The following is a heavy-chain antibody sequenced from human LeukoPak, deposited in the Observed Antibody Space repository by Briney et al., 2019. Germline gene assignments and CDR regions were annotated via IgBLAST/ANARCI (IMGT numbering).Heavy chain of an antibody. J-gene: IGHJ5*02. CDR3: ARQLYSSSWYLNWFDP. CDR1: GGSISSSSYY. D-gene: IGHD6-13*01. V-gene: IGHV4-39*01. Sequence: SETLSLTCTVSGGSISSSSYYSGWIRQPPGKGLEWIGSIYYSGSTYYNPSLKSRVTISVDTSKNQFSLKLSSVTAADTAVYYCARQLYSSSWYLNWFDPWGQGTLVTVSS. CDR2: IYYSGST.